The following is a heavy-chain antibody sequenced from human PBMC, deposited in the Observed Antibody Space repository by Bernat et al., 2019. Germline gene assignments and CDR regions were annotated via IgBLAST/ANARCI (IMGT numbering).Heavy chain of an antibody. CDR3: AAFLGVATTGVGLNAFDI. CDR1: GFTFSSYT. V-gene: IGHV3-23*04. D-gene: IGHD5-12*01. J-gene: IGHJ3*02. CDR2: ISGSGGST. Sequence: EVQLVESVGGLVQPGGSLRLSCAASGFTFSSYTMSWVRQAPGKGLEYVSGISGSGGSTYYADSVKGRFTISRDNSKNTLYLQMNSLRAEDTAVYYCAAFLGVATTGVGLNAFDIWGQGTMVTVSS.